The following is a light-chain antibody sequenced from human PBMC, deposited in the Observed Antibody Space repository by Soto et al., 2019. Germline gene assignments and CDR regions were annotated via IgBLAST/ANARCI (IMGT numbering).Light chain of an antibody. Sequence: DIQMTPSPSTLSASVGDRVTITCRASQSISSWLAWYQQKPGKAPKLLIYKASNLESGVPSRFSVSASGTEFTLTISSLQPDDLATYYCQQYNGYSGTFGQGTKLEIK. CDR3: QQYNGYSGT. CDR2: KAS. V-gene: IGKV1-5*03. CDR1: QSISSW. J-gene: IGKJ2*02.